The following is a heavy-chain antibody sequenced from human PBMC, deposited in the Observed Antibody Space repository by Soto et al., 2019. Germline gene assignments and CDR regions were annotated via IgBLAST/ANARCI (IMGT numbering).Heavy chain of an antibody. Sequence: ASLKGSCKASGYSSSFYGINWVLQAPGQGLEWMGWINPSDGNRNFAQKFEDRVTMTTATSTNTVFLELRSLKSDDTAIYYCARDRLSVYDISGFYSWGQGTMVTVSS. J-gene: IGHJ4*02. D-gene: IGHD3-22*01. CDR3: ARDRLSVYDISGFYS. V-gene: IGHV1-18*01. CDR2: INPSDGNR. CDR1: GYSSSFYG.